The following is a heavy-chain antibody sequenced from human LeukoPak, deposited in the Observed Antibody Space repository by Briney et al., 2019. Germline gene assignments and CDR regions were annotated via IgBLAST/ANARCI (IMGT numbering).Heavy chain of an antibody. CDR3: ARKAAAGTGSWFDP. CDR1: GFTFSSYG. Sequence: GGSLRLSCAASGFTFSSYGMHWVRQAPGKGLEWVAFIWYDGSNKYYADSVKGRFTISRDNYKNTLYLQMNSLRAEDTAVYYCARKAAAGTGSWFDPWGQGTLVTVSS. D-gene: IGHD6-13*01. V-gene: IGHV3-33*01. J-gene: IGHJ5*02. CDR2: IWYDGSNK.